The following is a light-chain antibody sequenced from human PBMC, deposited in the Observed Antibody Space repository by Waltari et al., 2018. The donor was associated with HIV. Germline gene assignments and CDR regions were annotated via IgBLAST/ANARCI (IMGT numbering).Light chain of an antibody. CDR2: DVS. Sequence: QSALTQPASVSVSPGQSITISCTGTSSDVGGYNSFSWDHQHPGKAPKLMIYDVSKRPSGVSNRFSGSKSGNTASLTISGLQAEDEADYYCSSYTTSSGIFGTGTKVTVL. J-gene: IGLJ1*01. CDR3: SSYTTSSGI. CDR1: SSDVGGYNS. V-gene: IGLV2-14*01.